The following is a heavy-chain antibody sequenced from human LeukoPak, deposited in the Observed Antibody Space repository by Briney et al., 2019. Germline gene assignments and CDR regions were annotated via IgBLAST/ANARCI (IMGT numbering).Heavy chain of an antibody. CDR1: GGSINNYY. D-gene: IGHD4-17*01. CDR3: AREDYGQHYLDY. V-gene: IGHV4-59*12. CDR2: IYYTGST. Sequence: ASETLSLTCTVSGGSINNYYWSWVRQPPGAGLEWLAYIYYTGSTNYNPSLKTRLTISVDTSKNQFSLRLNSVTAADTAVYYCAREDYGQHYLDYWGQGTLVTVSS. J-gene: IGHJ4*02.